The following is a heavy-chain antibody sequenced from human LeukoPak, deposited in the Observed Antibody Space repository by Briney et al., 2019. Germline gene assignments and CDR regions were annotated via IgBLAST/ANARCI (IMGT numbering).Heavy chain of an antibody. Sequence: GGSLRLSCAASGFTFSSYAMSWVRQAPGKGLEWVSAISGSGGSTYYADSVKGRFTISRDNAKNSLYLQMNSLRAEDTAIYYCARSSGWYHRGPDYYYYYMEVWGKGTTVTVS. V-gene: IGHV3-23*01. CDR1: GFTFSSYA. CDR2: ISGSGGST. CDR3: ARSSGWYHRGPDYYYYYMEV. J-gene: IGHJ6*03. D-gene: IGHD6-19*01.